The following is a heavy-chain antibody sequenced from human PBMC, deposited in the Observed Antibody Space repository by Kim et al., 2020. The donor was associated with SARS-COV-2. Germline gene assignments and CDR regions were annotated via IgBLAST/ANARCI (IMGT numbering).Heavy chain of an antibody. CDR2: VSHDGSEK. CDR3: ARVGPMIGGIIVNYYAMDV. Sequence: GGSLRLSRAASGFTFSSYDIHWVRQAPGKGLEWVALVSHDGSEKYHADSVKGRFTISRDNSKKTLYLQMNSLRHDDTAVYYCARVGPMIGGIIVNYYAMDVWGPGTTVIVSS. V-gene: IGHV3-30*03. J-gene: IGHJ6*02. CDR1: GFTFSSYD. D-gene: IGHD3-10*01.